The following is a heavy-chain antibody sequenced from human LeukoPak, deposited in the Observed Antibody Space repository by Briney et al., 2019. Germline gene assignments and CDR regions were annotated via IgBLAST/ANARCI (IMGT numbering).Heavy chain of an antibody. CDR2: IYYSGST. V-gene: IGHV4-30-4*07. Sequence: SETLSLTCAVSGGSISSGGYSWSWIRQPPGKGLEWIGYIYYSGSTYYNPSLKSRVTISVDTSKNQFSLKLSSVAAADTAVYYCARTPAYYYDSSGYYDAFDIRGQGTMVTVSS. D-gene: IGHD3-22*01. CDR3: ARTPAYYYDSSGYYDAFDI. CDR1: GGSISSGGYS. J-gene: IGHJ3*02.